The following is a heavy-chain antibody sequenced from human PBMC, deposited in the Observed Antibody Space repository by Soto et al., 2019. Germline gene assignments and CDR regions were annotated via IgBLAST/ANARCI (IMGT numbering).Heavy chain of an antibody. CDR3: AKDREVDSSGYYDY. CDR2: ISYDGSNK. D-gene: IGHD3-22*01. CDR1: GFTFSSYG. V-gene: IGHV3-30*18. Sequence: QVQLVESGGGVVQPGRSLRLSCAASGFTFSSYGMHWVRQAPGKGLAWVVVISYDGSNKYYADTVKGRFTISRDNSKNTLYLQMNSLRAEDTAVYYCAKDREVDSSGYYDYWGQGTLVTVSS. J-gene: IGHJ4*02.